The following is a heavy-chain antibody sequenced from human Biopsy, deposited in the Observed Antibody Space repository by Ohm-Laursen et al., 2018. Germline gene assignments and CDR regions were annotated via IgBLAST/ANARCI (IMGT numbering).Heavy chain of an antibody. CDR1: GDSVTKYY. V-gene: IGHV4-59*08. J-gene: IGHJ4*02. Sequence: SETLSLTCTVSGDSVTKYYLTWIRQPPGKGLQWIGSISNSGTTKSSPSLKSRVNISLHTSKNQLSLKLTSVTAADTAVYYCARLSTLFGVADFTDDWGQGTLVTVSS. CDR3: ARLSTLFGVADFTDD. CDR2: ISNSGTT. D-gene: IGHD3-3*01.